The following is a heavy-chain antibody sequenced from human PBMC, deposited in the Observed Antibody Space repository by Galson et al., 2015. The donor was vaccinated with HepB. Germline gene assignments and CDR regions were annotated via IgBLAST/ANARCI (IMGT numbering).Heavy chain of an antibody. Sequence: SLRLSCAASGFTFSSYSMNWVRQAPGKGLEWVSYISSSSSTIYYADSVKGRFTISRDNAKNSLYLQMNSLRDEDTAVYYCASSREVPTYYYDSSGYYPGVFDYWGQGTLVTVSS. CDR2: ISSSSSTI. V-gene: IGHV3-48*02. CDR3: ASSREVPTYYYDSSGYYPGVFDY. J-gene: IGHJ4*02. CDR1: GFTFSSYS. D-gene: IGHD3-22*01.